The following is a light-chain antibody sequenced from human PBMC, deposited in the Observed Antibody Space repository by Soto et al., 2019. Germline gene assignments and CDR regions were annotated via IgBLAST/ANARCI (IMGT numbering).Light chain of an antibody. J-gene: IGKJ1*01. V-gene: IGKV3-20*01. CDR1: QSVGGSS. Sequence: PGERATVSCRASQSVGGSSLAWYQQRPGQAPRLLIYDTSKRATGIPDLFSGSGSGTDFTLTISRLEPEDFAVYYCQQYQNSPRTFGQGTKVEIK. CDR3: QQYQNSPRT. CDR2: DTS.